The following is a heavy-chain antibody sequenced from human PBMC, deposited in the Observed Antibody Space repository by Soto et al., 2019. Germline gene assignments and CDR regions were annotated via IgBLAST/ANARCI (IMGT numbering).Heavy chain of an antibody. CDR2: INTDGTST. CDR3: GTHWDWSRFYFDS. J-gene: IGHJ4*02. D-gene: IGHD3-9*01. Sequence: GGSLRLSCVASGFTFSNYWMHWVRQVPGKGLVWVSRINTDGTSTSYADSVKGRFTISRDNAKNTLYLQMNSLRAEDTAVYYCGTHWDWSRFYFDSWGRGNLVTVSS. CDR1: GFTFSNYW. V-gene: IGHV3-74*01.